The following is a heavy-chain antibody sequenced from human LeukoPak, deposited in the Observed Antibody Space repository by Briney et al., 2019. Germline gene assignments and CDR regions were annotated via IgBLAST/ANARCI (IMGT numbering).Heavy chain of an antibody. Sequence: SETLSLTCTVSGGSISSGTYYWGWIRQPPGKGLEWSGRIYYSGSTYYNPSLKSRVTISVDTSKNQFSLKLSSVTAADTAVYYCARRYYYDSSGYYSHWGQGTLVTVSS. J-gene: IGHJ4*02. D-gene: IGHD3-22*01. CDR3: ARRYYYDSSGYYSH. V-gene: IGHV4-39*01. CDR2: IYYSGST. CDR1: GGSISSGTYY.